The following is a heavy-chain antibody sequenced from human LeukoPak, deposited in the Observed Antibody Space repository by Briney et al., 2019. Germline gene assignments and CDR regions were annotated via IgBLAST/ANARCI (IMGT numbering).Heavy chain of an antibody. D-gene: IGHD2-2*01. CDR3: ARRAKVPAAYSWFDP. CDR1: GYTFTSYD. J-gene: IGHJ5*02. CDR2: MNPNSGNT. V-gene: IGHV1-8*03. Sequence: GASVKVSCKASGYTFTSYDINWVRQATGQGLEWMGWMNPNSGNTGYAQKFQGRVTITRNTSISTAYMELSSLRSEDTAVYYCARRAKVPAAYSWFDPWGQGTLVTVSS.